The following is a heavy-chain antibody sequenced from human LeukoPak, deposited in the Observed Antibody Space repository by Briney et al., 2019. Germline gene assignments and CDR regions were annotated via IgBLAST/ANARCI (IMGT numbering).Heavy chain of an antibody. CDR2: IIPILGIA. CDR1: GYTFTSYG. J-gene: IGHJ6*02. CDR3: ATRRDYYGMDV. V-gene: IGHV1-69*04. Sequence: ASVRVSCKASGYTFTSYGISWVRQAPGRGLEWMGRIIPILGIANYAQKFQGRVTITADKSTSTAYMELSSLRSEDTAVYYCATRRDYYGMDVWGQGTTVTVSS.